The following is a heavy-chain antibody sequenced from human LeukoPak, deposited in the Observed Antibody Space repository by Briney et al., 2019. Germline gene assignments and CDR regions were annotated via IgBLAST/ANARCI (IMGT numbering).Heavy chain of an antibody. CDR2: ISSSGSTI. J-gene: IGHJ4*02. V-gene: IGHV3-48*03. Sequence: GRSLRLSCAASGFTFSSYEMNWVRQAPGKGLEWVSYISSSGSTIYYADSGKGRFTISRDNAKNSLYLQMNSLRAEDTAVYYCARVPGIAAAGHFDYWGQGTLVTVSS. D-gene: IGHD6-13*01. CDR1: GFTFSSYE. CDR3: ARVPGIAAAGHFDY.